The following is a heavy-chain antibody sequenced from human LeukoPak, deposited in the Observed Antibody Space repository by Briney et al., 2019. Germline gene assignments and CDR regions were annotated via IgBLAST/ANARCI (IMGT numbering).Heavy chain of an antibody. CDR2: IIPILGIA. Sequence: SVKVSCKASGGTFSSYTISWVRQAPGQGLELMGRIIPILGIANYAQKFKGRVTITADKSTSTAYMELSSLRSEDTAVYYCALKGLYCSGGSCYSDLSWFDPWGQGTLVTVSS. V-gene: IGHV1-69*02. J-gene: IGHJ5*02. D-gene: IGHD2-15*01. CDR1: GGTFSSYT. CDR3: ALKGLYCSGGSCYSDLSWFDP.